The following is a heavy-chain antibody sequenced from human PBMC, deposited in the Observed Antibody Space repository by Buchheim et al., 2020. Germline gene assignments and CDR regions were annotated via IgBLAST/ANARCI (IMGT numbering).Heavy chain of an antibody. J-gene: IGHJ4*02. D-gene: IGHD6-13*01. CDR2: ISYDGSNK. Sequence: QVQLVESGGGVVQPGRSLRLSCAASGFTFSSYAMHWVRQAPGKGLEWVAVISYDGSNKYYADSVKGRFTISRDNSKNTLYLQMNSLRAEDTAVYYCAGGPLVIGIDYWGQGTL. CDR1: GFTFSSYA. V-gene: IGHV3-30-3*01. CDR3: AGGPLVIGIDY.